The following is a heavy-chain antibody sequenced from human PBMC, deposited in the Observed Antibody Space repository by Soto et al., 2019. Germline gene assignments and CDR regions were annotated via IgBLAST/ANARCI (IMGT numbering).Heavy chain of an antibody. CDR3: ARDYDYFDH. Sequence: SETLSLTCTLSGGSVISGSYFWSWIRQTPGKGLEWIGYVYYTGRTSYNPSLKSRVTISADTSKNQVSLMLTSVTAADTALYYCARDYDYFDHWGQGILVTVSS. CDR1: GGSVISGSYF. D-gene: IGHD3-16*01. V-gene: IGHV4-61*01. J-gene: IGHJ4*02. CDR2: VYYTGRT.